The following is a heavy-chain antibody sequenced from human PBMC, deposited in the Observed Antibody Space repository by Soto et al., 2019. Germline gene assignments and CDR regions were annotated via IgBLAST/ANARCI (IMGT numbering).Heavy chain of an antibody. D-gene: IGHD6-19*01. CDR1: CCPISSSSYY. CDR2: IYYSGST. V-gene: IGHV4-39*01. CDR3: ASPYSSGSETIDY. J-gene: IGHJ4*02. Sequence: SETPSPTFPFSCCPISSSSYYWGWVRQPPGKGLEWIGSIYYSGSTYYNPSLKSRVTISVDTSKNQFSLKLSSVTAADTAVYYCASPYSSGSETIDYWGQGTLVTV.